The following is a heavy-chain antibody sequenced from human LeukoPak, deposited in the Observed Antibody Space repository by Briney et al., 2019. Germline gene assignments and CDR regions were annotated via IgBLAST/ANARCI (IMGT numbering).Heavy chain of an antibody. CDR3: ARDPPTYYDILTGYA. Sequence: PGGSLRLSCAASGFIFSSYSMNWVRQAPGKGLEWVSSISSSSSYIYCADSVKGRFTISRDNAKNSLYLQMNSLRAEDTAVYYCARDPPTYYDILTGYAWGQGTLVTVSS. D-gene: IGHD3-9*01. CDR1: GFIFSSYS. J-gene: IGHJ4*02. V-gene: IGHV3-21*01. CDR2: ISSSSSYI.